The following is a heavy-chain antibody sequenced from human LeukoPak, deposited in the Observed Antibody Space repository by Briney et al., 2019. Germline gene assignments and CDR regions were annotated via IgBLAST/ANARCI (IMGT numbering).Heavy chain of an antibody. J-gene: IGHJ6*03. V-gene: IGHV4-59*01. D-gene: IGHD6-6*01. CDR2: IYYSGST. Sequence: SETLSLTCTVSGGSISSYYWSWIRQPPGKGLEWIGYIYYSGSTNYNPSLKSRVTISVDTSKNQFSLKLSSVTAADTAVYYCARDKSSSSPVDHYYYMDVWGKGTTVTVS. CDR1: GGSISSYY. CDR3: ARDKSSSSPVDHYYYMDV.